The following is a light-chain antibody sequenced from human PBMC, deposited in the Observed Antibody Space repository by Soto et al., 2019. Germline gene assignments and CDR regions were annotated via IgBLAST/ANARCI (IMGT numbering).Light chain of an antibody. CDR3: QQYNSYSQT. Sequence: EIVLTQSPATLSLSPGGRATLSCRASQSVSLSLAWYQQRPGQAPRLLIYDASKRASGIPARFSGSGSETEFTLTISSLQPDDFATYYCQQYNSYSQTFGQGTKVDIK. J-gene: IGKJ1*01. CDR2: DAS. V-gene: IGKV3-11*01. CDR1: QSVSLS.